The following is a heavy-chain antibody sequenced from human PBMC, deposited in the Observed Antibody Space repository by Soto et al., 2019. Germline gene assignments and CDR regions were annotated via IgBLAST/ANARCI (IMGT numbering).Heavy chain of an antibody. D-gene: IGHD6-19*01. J-gene: IGHJ4*02. CDR2: IYHSGST. CDR1: GGSISSGGSS. CDR3: ARAGDSSGPVALGY. Sequence: QLQLQESGSGLVKPSQNLSLTCAVSGGSISSGGSSWSWIRQPPGKGLEWIGYIYHSGSTYYNPSLKSRVTVSVDWSKYQFSLKLSSVTAADTAVYYCARAGDSSGPVALGYWGQGTLVTVSS. V-gene: IGHV4-30-2*01.